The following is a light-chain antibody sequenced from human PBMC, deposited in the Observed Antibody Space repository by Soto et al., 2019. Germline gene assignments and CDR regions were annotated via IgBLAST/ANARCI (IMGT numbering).Light chain of an antibody. CDR3: QQYSTYPYI. J-gene: IGKJ2*01. CDR2: KAS. CDR1: QSINRW. Sequence: EIQMTQAASSLSASVVYRVTITCLASQSINRWLAWYQQKPGKAPKLMIYKASSLESGVPSRFSGGGIGTEFSLSISRLQPDDLATYYCQQYSTYPYIFSQGTKVDIK. V-gene: IGKV1-5*03.